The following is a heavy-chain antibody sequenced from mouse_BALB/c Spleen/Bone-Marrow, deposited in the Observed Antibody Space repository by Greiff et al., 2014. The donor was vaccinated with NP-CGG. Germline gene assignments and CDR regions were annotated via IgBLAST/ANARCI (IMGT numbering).Heavy chain of an antibody. J-gene: IGHJ3*01. V-gene: IGHV2-5-1*01. CDR2: LWRGGST. D-gene: IGHD2-1*01. Sequence: VQLQQSGPSLVQPSQSLAITCTVSGFSLTSYDVHWLRQSPGKGLEWLGVLWRGGSTDYNAAFVSRLRVTKDKSKSQVFFKMNSPQVDDTAIYYCATPIYYGSVIFAYWGQGTLVTVSA. CDR3: ATPIYYGSVIFAY. CDR1: GFSLTSYD.